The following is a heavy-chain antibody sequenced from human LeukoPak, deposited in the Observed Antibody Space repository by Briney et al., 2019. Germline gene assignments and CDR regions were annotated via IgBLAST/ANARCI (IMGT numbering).Heavy chain of an antibody. D-gene: IGHD4-11*01. CDR2: IRPDGSEQ. V-gene: IGHV3-7*01. CDR3: AGRDSARNPWAY. J-gene: IGHJ4*02. Sequence: GGPLNPPCQASEFKFTNFWLNWIRRPRGRALEWLANIRPDGSEQFYEDSVKGRFTISRDNAKNSVYLQMNSLRADDTAVYYCAGRDSARNPWAYWGQGTLVTVST. CDR1: EFKFTNFW.